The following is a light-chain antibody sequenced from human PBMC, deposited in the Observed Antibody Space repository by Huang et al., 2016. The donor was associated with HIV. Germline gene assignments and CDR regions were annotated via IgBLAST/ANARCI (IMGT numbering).Light chain of an antibody. V-gene: IGKV3-15*01. J-gene: IGKJ4*01. CDR3: QQYNNWPPLT. CDR2: GAS. Sequence: EIVMTQSPVTLSVSPGERATLSCRASQSVNSNLAWYQQKPGQAPRLLIYGASTRATGIPARFSGSESGTEFTLTISSLQSEDFAVYYCQQYNNWPPLTFGGGTKVEIK. CDR1: QSVNSN.